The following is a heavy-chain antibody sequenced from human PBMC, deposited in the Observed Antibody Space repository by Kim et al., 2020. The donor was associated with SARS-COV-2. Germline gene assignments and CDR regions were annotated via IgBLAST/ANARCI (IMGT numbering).Heavy chain of an antibody. D-gene: IGHD3-10*01. Sequence: GESPKISCKGSGYSFTSYWISWVRQMPGKGLEWMGRIDPSDSYTNYSPSFQGHVTISADKSISTAYLQWSSLKASDTAMYYCARQPLDYGSGSYYLDGGYYYGMDVWGQGTTVTVSS. CDR3: ARQPLDYGSGSYYLDGGYYYGMDV. V-gene: IGHV5-10-1*01. CDR1: GYSFTSYW. CDR2: IDPSDSYT. J-gene: IGHJ6*02.